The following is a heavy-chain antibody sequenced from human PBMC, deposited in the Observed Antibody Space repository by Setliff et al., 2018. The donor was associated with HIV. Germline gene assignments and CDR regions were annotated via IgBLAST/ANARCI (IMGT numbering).Heavy chain of an antibody. D-gene: IGHD6-6*01. CDR1: GFTFTDYW. V-gene: IGHV3-74*01. CDR3: ARLPQDVRSSIDF. J-gene: IGHJ4*02. Sequence: AGGSLRLSCAASGFTFTDYWMHWVRQVPGQGLVWVSRINVDGSSISYAYSVKGRFTISRDNAKNTLFLQMNSLRAEDTAVYYCARLPQDVRSSIDFWGQGTLVTVSS. CDR2: INVDGSSI.